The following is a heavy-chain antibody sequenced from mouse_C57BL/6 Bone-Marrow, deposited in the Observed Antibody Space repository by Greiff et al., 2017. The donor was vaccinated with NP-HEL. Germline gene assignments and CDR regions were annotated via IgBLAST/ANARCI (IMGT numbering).Heavy chain of an antibody. D-gene: IGHD1-1*01. J-gene: IGHJ1*03. CDR3: ARDPRYYGSSYWYFDV. CDR2: ISYDGSN. Sequence: VQLHQSGPGLVKPSQSLSLTCSVTGYSITSGYYWNWIRQFPGNKLEWMGYISYDGSNNYNPSLKNRISITRDTSKNQFFLKLNSVTTEDTATYYCARDPRYYGSSYWYFDVWGTGTTVTVSS. V-gene: IGHV3-6*01. CDR1: GYSITSGYY.